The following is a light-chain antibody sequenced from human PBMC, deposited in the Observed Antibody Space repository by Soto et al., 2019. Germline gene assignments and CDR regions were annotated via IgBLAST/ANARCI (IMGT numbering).Light chain of an antibody. Sequence: QPVLTQSPSASASLGASVKLTCTLSSGHSSNAIAWHQQQPDKGPRYLMKLKSDGSHLKGDGIPDRFSGSSSGAERYLAISSLQSEDEADYYCQAWDTVTQTYVFGTGTKLTVL. J-gene: IGLJ1*01. CDR2: LKSDGSH. CDR3: QAWDTVTQTYV. CDR1: SGHSSNA. V-gene: IGLV4-69*01.